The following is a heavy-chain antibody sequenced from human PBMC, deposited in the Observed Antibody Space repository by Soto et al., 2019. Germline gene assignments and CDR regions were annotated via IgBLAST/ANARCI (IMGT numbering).Heavy chain of an antibody. CDR3: ARDAWFGSTWHGIDS. Sequence: QVQLQESGPGLVKPSETLSLTCSVSGATSGSFYWTWMRQFPGKVVEIIGYIYDSGSTKYNPSLTSRVTISRDTSTDVISLRLTSVTAADTAFYYCARDAWFGSTWHGIDSWGQGAQVIVSS. J-gene: IGHJ5*01. CDR2: IYDSGST. V-gene: IGHV4-59*01. D-gene: IGHD6-13*01. CDR1: GATSGSFY.